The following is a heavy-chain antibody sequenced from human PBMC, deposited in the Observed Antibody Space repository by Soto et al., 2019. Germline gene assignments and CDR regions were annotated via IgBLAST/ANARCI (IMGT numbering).Heavy chain of an antibody. D-gene: IGHD6-13*01. CDR1: GFRFDDSA. CDR3: TKEAYGYSTNPRFEF. J-gene: IGHJ4*02. V-gene: IGHV3-9*01. Sequence: AQLVESGGGLVQPGGSLRLSCIGSGFRFDDSAMDWVRQVPGKGLEWVAGFSWSSENIDYADSVKGRFTISRDNAKNALYLQMNTLTIEDTALYYCTKEAYGYSTNPRFEFWGQGTLVTVS. CDR2: FSWSSENI.